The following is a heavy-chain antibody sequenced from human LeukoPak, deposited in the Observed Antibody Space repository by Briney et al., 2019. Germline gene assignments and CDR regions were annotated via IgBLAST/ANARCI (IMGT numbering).Heavy chain of an antibody. CDR1: GYTFTSYG. Sequence: ASVKVSCKASGYTFTSYGISWVRQAPGQGLEWMGWISAFNGNTNYAQKLQGRVTMTTDTSTSTAYMELRSLRSDDTAVYYCARDHCSSTSCYTRGYFDYWGQGTLVTVSS. CDR2: ISAFNGNT. J-gene: IGHJ4*02. CDR3: ARDHCSSTSCYTRGYFDY. D-gene: IGHD2-2*02. V-gene: IGHV1-18*01.